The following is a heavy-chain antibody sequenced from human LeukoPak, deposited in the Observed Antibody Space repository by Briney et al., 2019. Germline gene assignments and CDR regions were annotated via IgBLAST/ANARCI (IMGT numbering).Heavy chain of an antibody. J-gene: IGHJ4*02. Sequence: GGSLRVSCETSRFTFSTFGMHWVRPAPGGGLGWVAVIWYDGNIKYYADSVKDRFTISRDNSKNTLYLQMNSLRAEDTAVYYCARDLDLLYFHYWGQGTLATVSS. CDR2: IWYDGNIK. CDR3: ARDLDLLYFHY. D-gene: IGHD1-26*01. V-gene: IGHV3-33*01. CDR1: RFTFSTFG.